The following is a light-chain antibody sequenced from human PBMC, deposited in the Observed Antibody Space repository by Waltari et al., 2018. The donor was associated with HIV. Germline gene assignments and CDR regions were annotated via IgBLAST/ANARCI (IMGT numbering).Light chain of an antibody. J-gene: IGKJ4*01. V-gene: IGKV4-1*01. CDR2: WAS. CDR1: WTVLSNSENGNY. Sequence: DIVMTQSPDSLAVSLGEWATFNCSSSWTVLSNSENGNYLAWFQTKTGQPPNVLIYWASTRQSRVPDRFRASGSGTNFILTISSLQAADVAVYYDQQYYTVRPTFGGGTKVEIK. CDR3: QQYYTVRPT.